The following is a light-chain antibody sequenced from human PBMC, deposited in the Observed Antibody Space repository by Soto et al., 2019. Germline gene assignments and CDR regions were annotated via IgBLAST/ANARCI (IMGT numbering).Light chain of an antibody. CDR1: ESVSSS. V-gene: IGKV3-15*01. CDR3: QQHDKLPFT. CDR2: GAS. J-gene: IGKJ2*01. Sequence: EIVMTQSPATLSVSPGERATLSCRASESVSSSLAWYQQKPGQAPRLLIYGASTRATGIPARLSGSGSGTEFTLTISSLQSEDFAVYYCQQHDKLPFTFGQGTRLDIK.